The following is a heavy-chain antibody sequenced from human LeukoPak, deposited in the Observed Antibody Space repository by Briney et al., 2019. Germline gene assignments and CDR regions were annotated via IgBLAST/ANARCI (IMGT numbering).Heavy chain of an antibody. CDR2: ITSSSHYI. J-gene: IGHJ5*02. Sequence: GGSLRLSCAASGFTFNIYSMNWVRQAPGKGLEWVSRITSSSHYIYYADSVKGRFTISRDNSKNTLYLQMNSLRAEDTAVYYCAKSSPPPLRSWGQGTLVTVSS. CDR1: GFTFNIYS. V-gene: IGHV3-21*04. CDR3: AKSSPPPLRS.